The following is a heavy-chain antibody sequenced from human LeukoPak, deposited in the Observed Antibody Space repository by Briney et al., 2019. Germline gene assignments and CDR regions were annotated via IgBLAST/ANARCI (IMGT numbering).Heavy chain of an antibody. Sequence: SSETLSLTCASQSISSDRHWGWFRQPPGKGLEWIGSMHPSGGTYYNPSLMSRVTISLDTSKNQFSLKVTSVTASDTAVYYCARDMTINWYYYWGQGTLVTVSS. CDR1: SISSDRH. CDR2: MHPSGGT. CDR3: ARDMTINWYYY. D-gene: IGHD1-7*01. V-gene: IGHV4-38-2*02. J-gene: IGHJ4*02.